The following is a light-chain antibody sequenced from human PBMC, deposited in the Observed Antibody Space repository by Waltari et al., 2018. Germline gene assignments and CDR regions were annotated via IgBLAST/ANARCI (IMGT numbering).Light chain of an antibody. J-gene: IGKJ4*01. Sequence: DIQMTQSPSSLSASVGDRVALNCRASQSISGSLNWYQQKPGKAPKLLIYAASTLQSGVPSRFSGSGSGTDFTLTINRLQPEDFATYFCQQSYNDPLTFGGGTKMEIK. CDR2: AAS. V-gene: IGKV1-39*01. CDR1: QSISGS. CDR3: QQSYNDPLT.